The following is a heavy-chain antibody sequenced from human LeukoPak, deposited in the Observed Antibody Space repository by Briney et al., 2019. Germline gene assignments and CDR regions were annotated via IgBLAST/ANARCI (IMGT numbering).Heavy chain of an antibody. CDR3: AREPSLYSSSWYDQH. J-gene: IGHJ1*01. Sequence: ASVKVSCKTSGYTFTAYYINWVRQAPGQGLEWMGWINPNSGGTNYAQKFQGRVTMTRDTSISTAYMELSRLRSDDTAVYYCAREPSLYSSSWYDQHWGQGTLVTVSS. CDR1: GYTFTAYY. V-gene: IGHV1-2*02. D-gene: IGHD6-13*01. CDR2: INPNSGGT.